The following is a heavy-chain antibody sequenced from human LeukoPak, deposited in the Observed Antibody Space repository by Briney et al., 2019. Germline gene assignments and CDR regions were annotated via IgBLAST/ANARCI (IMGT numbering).Heavy chain of an antibody. J-gene: IGHJ4*02. V-gene: IGHV3-30*18. Sequence: GGSLRLSCAASGFTFSSYGVHWVRQAPGKGLEWVAVISYDGSNKYYADSVKGRFTISRDNSKNTLYLQMNSLRAEDTAVYYCAKSAAAAGVDYWGQGTLVTVSS. CDR2: ISYDGSNK. CDR1: GFTFSSYG. CDR3: AKSAAAAGVDY. D-gene: IGHD6-13*01.